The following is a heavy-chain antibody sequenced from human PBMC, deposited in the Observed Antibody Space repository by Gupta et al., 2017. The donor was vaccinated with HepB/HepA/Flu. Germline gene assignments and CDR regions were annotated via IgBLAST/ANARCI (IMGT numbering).Heavy chain of an antibody. CDR1: DFIPSTYW. D-gene: IGHD3-16*01. J-gene: IGHJ6*03. Sequence: EVQLVESGGGLVQPGGSLRLSCAASDFIPSTYWMHWVRQAPGKGLIWVSRIYGDGTFTTYADSVKGRFTISRDNAKNTLYLQMNSLRAEDTAVYYCARGAKFYMDVWGKGTTVTVSS. CDR2: IYGDGTFT. V-gene: IGHV3-74*01. CDR3: ARGAKFYMDV.